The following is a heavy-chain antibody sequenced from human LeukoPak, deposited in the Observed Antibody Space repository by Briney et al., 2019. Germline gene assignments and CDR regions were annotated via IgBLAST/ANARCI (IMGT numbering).Heavy chain of an antibody. Sequence: GGSLRLSCAASGFTFSNYGMHWVRQLPGNGLEWVSVISNDGVNTYQADSVKGRFTISRDNSKNTLYLQMNSLRAEDTAVYYCAKDRALVGATTTNWFDPWGQGTLVTVSS. D-gene: IGHD1-26*01. V-gene: IGHV3-30*18. CDR2: ISNDGVNT. CDR3: AKDRALVGATTTNWFDP. CDR1: GFTFSNYG. J-gene: IGHJ5*02.